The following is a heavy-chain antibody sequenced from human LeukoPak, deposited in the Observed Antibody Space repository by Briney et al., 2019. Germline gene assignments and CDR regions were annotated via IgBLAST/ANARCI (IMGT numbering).Heavy chain of an antibody. CDR2: VSNGGGRT. CDR3: TKNQILDDSGSWYAF. Sequence: GGSLRLSCGASGFTFSTNAMSWVRQAPGKGLEWVSGVSNGGGRTFYAESVKGRFTVSRDNSKNTLYLRMNSLRAEDTAIYYCTKNQILDDSGSWYAFWGQGTLVTVSS. V-gene: IGHV3-23*01. D-gene: IGHD6-13*01. J-gene: IGHJ4*02. CDR1: GFTFSTNA.